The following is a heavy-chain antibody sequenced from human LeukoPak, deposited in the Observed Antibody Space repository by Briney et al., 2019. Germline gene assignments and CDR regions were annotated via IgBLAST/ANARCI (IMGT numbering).Heavy chain of an antibody. CDR1: GFTFSDYS. V-gene: IGHV3-21*01. CDR3: AKDTVKVTTIRRVPHYMDV. D-gene: IGHD5-12*01. J-gene: IGHJ6*03. Sequence: PGGSLRLSCAASGFTFSDYSMNWVRQAPGKGLEWVSSISSSLGYIYYADSVRGRFTISRDNSKNTLYLQMNSLRAEDTAVYYCAKDTVKVTTIRRVPHYMDVWGKGTTVTISS. CDR2: ISSSLGYI.